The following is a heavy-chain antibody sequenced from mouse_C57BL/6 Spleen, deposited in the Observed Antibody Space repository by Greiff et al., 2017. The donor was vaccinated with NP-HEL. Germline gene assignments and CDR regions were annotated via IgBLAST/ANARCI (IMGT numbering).Heavy chain of an antibody. Sequence: VQLKESGGDLVKPGGSLKLSCAASGFTFSSYGMSWVRQTPDKRLEWVATISSGGSYTYYPDSVKGRFTISRDNAKNTLYLQMSSLKSEDTARYYCARHPLAYYSTVYFDYWGQGTTLTVSS. J-gene: IGHJ2*01. CDR3: ARHPLAYYSTVYFDY. CDR2: ISSGGSYT. D-gene: IGHD2-5*01. CDR1: GFTFSSYG. V-gene: IGHV5-6*01.